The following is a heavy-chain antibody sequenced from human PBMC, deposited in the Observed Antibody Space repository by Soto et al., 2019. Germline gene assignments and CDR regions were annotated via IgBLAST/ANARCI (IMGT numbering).Heavy chain of an antibody. V-gene: IGHV4-34*01. CDR3: ARGKYYYDSSGYYLPVYFDY. D-gene: IGHD3-22*01. Sequence: PSETLSLTCAVYGGSFSGYYWSWIRQPPGKGLEWIGEINHSGSTNYNPSLKSRATISVDTSKNQFSLKLSSVTAADTAVYYCARGKYYYDSSGYYLPVYFDYWGQGTLVTVSS. CDR2: INHSGST. CDR1: GGSFSGYY. J-gene: IGHJ4*02.